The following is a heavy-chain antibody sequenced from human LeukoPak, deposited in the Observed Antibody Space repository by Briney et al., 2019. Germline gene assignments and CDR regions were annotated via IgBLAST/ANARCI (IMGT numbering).Heavy chain of an antibody. V-gene: IGHV3-7*01. CDR3: ARVDIVATISKYYFDY. CDR1: GFTFSSYW. CDR2: IKQDGSEK. D-gene: IGHD5-12*01. J-gene: IGHJ4*02. Sequence: GGSLRLSCAASGFTFSSYWMSWVRQAPGKGLEWVANIKQDGSEKYYVDSVKGRFTISRENAKNSLYLQMNSLRAEDTAVYYCARVDIVATISKYYFDYWGQGTLVTVSS.